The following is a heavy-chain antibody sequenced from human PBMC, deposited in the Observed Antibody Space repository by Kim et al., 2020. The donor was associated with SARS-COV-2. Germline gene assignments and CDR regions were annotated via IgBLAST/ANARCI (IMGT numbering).Heavy chain of an antibody. J-gene: IGHJ4*02. D-gene: IGHD3-3*01. V-gene: IGHV4-30-4*01. CDR2: IYYSGST. CDR3: ARARAASITIFGVVIVHSFVY. CDR1: GGSISSGDYY. Sequence: SETLSLTCTVSGGSISSGDYYWSWIRQPPGKGLEWIGYIYYSGSTYYNPSVKSRFTISVDTSKNQFSLKLSSVTAADTAVYYCARARAASITIFGVVIVHSFVYWGQGTLVTVSS.